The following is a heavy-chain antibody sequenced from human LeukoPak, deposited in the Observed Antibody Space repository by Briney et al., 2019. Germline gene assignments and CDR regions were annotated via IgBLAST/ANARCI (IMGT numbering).Heavy chain of an antibody. Sequence: PGGSLRLSCSGYGFTFSSNPLSWVRQAPGKGLEWVSAINPSGGNTYHAHSVRGRFTISRDNSKNTLYLQMNTLRAEDTAVYYCATTKQARRYFDYWGQGTLVTVSS. CDR1: GFTFSSNP. D-gene: IGHD1-1*01. J-gene: IGHJ4*02. CDR2: INPSGGNT. V-gene: IGHV3-23*01. CDR3: ATTKQARRYFDY.